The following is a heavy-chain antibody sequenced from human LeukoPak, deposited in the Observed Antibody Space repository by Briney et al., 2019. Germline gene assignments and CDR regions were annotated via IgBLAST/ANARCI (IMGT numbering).Heavy chain of an antibody. D-gene: IGHD6-19*01. CDR2: ISGSGGST. V-gene: IGHV3-23*01. Sequence: GGSLRLSCAASGFTFSKYSMNWVRQAPGKGLEWVSAISGSGGSTYYADSVKGRFTISRDNSKNTLYLQMNSLRAEDTAVYYCAKIYSSGWYYFDYWGQGTLVTVSS. CDR3: AKIYSSGWYYFDY. CDR1: GFTFSKYS. J-gene: IGHJ4*02.